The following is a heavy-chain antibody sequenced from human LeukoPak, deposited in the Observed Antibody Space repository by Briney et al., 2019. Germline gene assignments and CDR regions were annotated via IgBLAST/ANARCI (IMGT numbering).Heavy chain of an antibody. CDR2: ISSNGVT. Sequence: PGGSLRLPCSASGFTFSSYAMHWVRQAPGKGLEFVSAISSNGVTYYADSVKGRFTISRDNSKSTLSLQMSSLRAEDTAVYYCVGRYCTSTSCPYYFDYWGQGTLVTVSS. D-gene: IGHD2-2*01. CDR1: GFTFSSYA. V-gene: IGHV3-64D*06. J-gene: IGHJ4*02. CDR3: VGRYCTSTSCPYYFDY.